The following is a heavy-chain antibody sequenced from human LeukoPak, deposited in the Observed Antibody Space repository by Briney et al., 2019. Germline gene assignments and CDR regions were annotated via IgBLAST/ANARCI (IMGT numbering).Heavy chain of an antibody. V-gene: IGHV3-30-3*01. J-gene: IGHJ6*03. D-gene: IGHD3-3*01. CDR3: ARDPASSGYYAYYHNMDV. CDR1: GFTFSSYA. CDR2: ISYDGTNK. Sequence: GGSLRLSCAASGFTFSSYAMHWVRQAPGKGLEWVAVISYDGTNKYYADSVKGRFTISRDNSKNTLYLQMNSLRAEDTAVYFCARDPASSGYYAYYHNMDVWGKGTTVTVSS.